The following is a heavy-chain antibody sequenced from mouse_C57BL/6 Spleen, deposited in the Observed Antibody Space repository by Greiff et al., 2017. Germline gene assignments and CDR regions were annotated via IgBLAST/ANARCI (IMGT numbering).Heavy chain of an antibody. CDR1: GYTFTSYG. V-gene: IGHV1-81*01. CDR2: IYPRSGNT. J-gene: IGHJ4*01. CDR3: ARYYYGSSYLDY. Sequence: QVQLQQSGAELARPGASVKLSCKASGYTFTSYGISWVKQRTGQGLEWIGEIYPRSGNTYYNEKFKGKATLTADKSSSTAYMELRSLTSEDSAVXFCARYYYGSSYLDYWGQGTSVTVSS. D-gene: IGHD1-1*01.